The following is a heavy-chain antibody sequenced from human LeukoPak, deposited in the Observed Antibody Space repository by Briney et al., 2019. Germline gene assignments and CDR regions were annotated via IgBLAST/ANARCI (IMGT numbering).Heavy chain of an antibody. J-gene: IGHJ6*03. Sequence: ASVKVSCKASGYTFSDYYLHWVRQAPGQGLEWMGWINPNTGDTKYAQKFQGRVTMTRDTSITTAYMELSDLRSDDTALYFCARANDILTGYLEYYYYMDVWGKGTTVTISS. CDR3: ARANDILTGYLEYYYYMDV. D-gene: IGHD3-9*01. CDR1: GYTFSDYY. CDR2: INPNTGDT. V-gene: IGHV1-2*02.